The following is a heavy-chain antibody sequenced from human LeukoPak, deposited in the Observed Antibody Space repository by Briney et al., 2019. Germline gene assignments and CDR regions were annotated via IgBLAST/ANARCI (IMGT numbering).Heavy chain of an antibody. CDR3: ARDYNYYRMDV. J-gene: IGHJ6*02. CDR2: IIPILGIA. V-gene: IGHV1-69*04. Sequence: ASVKVSCKASGGTFSSYAISWVRQAPGQGLEWMGRIIPILGIANYAQKFQGRVTITADKSTSTAYMELSSLRSEDTAVYYCARDYNYYRMDVWGQGTTVTVSS. CDR1: GGTFSSYA.